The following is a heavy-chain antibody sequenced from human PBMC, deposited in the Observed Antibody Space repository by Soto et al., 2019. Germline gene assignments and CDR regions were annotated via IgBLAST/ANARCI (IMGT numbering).Heavy chain of an antibody. Sequence: PSETLSLTCAVYGGSFSGYYWSWIRQPPGKGLEWIGEINHSGSTNYNPSLKSRVTISVDTSKNQFSLKLSSVTAADTAVYYCARRHARYPYYYDSSGYYDYWGQGTLVTVYS. CDR2: INHSGST. D-gene: IGHD3-22*01. CDR3: ARRHARYPYYYDSSGYYDY. J-gene: IGHJ4*02. V-gene: IGHV4-34*01. CDR1: GGSFSGYY.